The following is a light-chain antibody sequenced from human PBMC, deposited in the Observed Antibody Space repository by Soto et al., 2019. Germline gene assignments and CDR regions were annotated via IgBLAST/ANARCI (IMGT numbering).Light chain of an antibody. J-gene: IGKJ1*01. CDR1: QGLSSY. V-gene: IGKV1-9*01. Sequence: DIQLTQSPSFLSASVGDRVTITCRASQGLSSYLAWYQQKPGKAPNLLIYAAFTLQSGVPSRFSGSGSGTEFTLTISSLQPEDFATYYCQQLNNYPRTFGQGTKVDI. CDR2: AAF. CDR3: QQLNNYPRT.